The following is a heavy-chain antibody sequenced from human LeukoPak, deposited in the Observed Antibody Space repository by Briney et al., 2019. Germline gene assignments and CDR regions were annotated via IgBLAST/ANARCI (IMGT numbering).Heavy chain of an antibody. CDR1: GYTFTSYD. CDR3: ARNRPCCTNGVCPNWFDP. Sequence: ASVKVSCKASGYTFTSYDINWVRQATGQGLEWMGWMNPNSGNTGYAQKFQGRVTMTTDTSTSTAYMELRSLRSDDTAVYYCARNRPCCTNGVCPNWFDPWGQGTLVTVSS. V-gene: IGHV1-8*01. D-gene: IGHD2-8*01. CDR2: MNPNSGNT. J-gene: IGHJ5*02.